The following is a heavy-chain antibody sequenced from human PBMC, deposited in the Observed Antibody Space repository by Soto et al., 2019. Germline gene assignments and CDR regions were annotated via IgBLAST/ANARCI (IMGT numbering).Heavy chain of an antibody. Sequence: SGPTLVNPTHTLTLTCTFSGFSLSTSGVGVGWIRQPPGKALEWLALIYWDDDKRYSPSLKSRLTITKDTSKNQVVLTMTNMDPVDTATYYCAQSPYYYDSSGYSDYFDYWGQGTLVTVSS. D-gene: IGHD3-22*01. J-gene: IGHJ4*02. V-gene: IGHV2-5*02. CDR2: IYWDDDK. CDR3: AQSPYYYDSSGYSDYFDY. CDR1: GFSLSTSGVG.